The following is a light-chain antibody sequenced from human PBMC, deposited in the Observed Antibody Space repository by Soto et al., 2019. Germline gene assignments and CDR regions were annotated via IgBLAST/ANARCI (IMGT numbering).Light chain of an antibody. J-gene: IGKJ2*02. CDR2: GAS. Sequence: EIVMTQSPATLSVSPGERATLSCRASQSVSSTLAWYQQKPGQAPRLLIYGASTRATGIPASFSGSGSGTEFTLTISSLQSEDFAVYYCHQYNNWPPGTFGQGTKLEIK. CDR1: QSVSST. V-gene: IGKV3-15*01. CDR3: HQYNNWPPGT.